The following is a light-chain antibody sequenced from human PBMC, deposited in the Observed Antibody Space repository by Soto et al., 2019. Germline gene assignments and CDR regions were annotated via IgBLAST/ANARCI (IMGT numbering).Light chain of an antibody. CDR3: QKCNSAPLT. Sequence: DIQMTQSPSSLSASIGDRVTISCRASQGIRNSLAWYQQKPGKVPKLLIYAASSLQSGVPSRFSGGGSGTDFTLTISSLQPDDVATYYCQKCNSAPLTFGGGTKVEIK. V-gene: IGKV1-27*01. J-gene: IGKJ4*01. CDR1: QGIRNS. CDR2: AAS.